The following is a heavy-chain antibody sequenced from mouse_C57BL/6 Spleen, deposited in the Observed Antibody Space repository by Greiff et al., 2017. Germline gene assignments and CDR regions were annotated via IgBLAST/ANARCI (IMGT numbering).Heavy chain of an antibody. J-gene: IGHJ1*03. Sequence: VQLQQSGPELVKPGASVKISCKASGYAFSSYWMNWVKQRPGKGLEWIGRSYPGNGDTNYNGKFKGKATLTADKSSSTAYMQLSSLTSEDSAVYFCASVVIGNYWYFDVWGTGTTVTVSS. CDR1: GYAFSSYW. D-gene: IGHD2-1*01. CDR3: ASVVIGNYWYFDV. V-gene: IGHV1-82*01. CDR2: SYPGNGDT.